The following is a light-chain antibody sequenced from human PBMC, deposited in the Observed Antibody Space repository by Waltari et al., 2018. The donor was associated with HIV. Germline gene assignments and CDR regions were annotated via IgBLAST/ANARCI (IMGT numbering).Light chain of an antibody. J-gene: IGKJ2*01. V-gene: IGKV1-39*01. CDR2: ASS. Sequence: DIQMTQSPPSLSAFVGGRVDLPCRANQSISTYLNWYQQKPGKAPKLLIYASSTLQRGVPPRFSGSGSGTDFTLTISSLQPEDFASYYCQQSYTTPPHTFGQGTKLGIK. CDR3: QQSYTTPPHT. CDR1: QSISTY.